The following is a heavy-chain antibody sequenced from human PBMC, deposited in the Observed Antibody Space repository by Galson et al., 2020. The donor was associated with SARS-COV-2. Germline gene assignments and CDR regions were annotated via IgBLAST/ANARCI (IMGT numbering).Heavy chain of an antibody. Sequence: ASVKVSCKASGYTFTNYYVHWVRRAPGQGLEWMGVITPYGDSTLYAQKFQGRVTMTWDTSTTTVYMELGGLRSDDTAVYYCAREHDDMSSSAYDYWGQGTLVTVSS. J-gene: IGHJ4*02. V-gene: IGHV1-46*01. CDR1: GYTFTNYY. CDR3: AREHDDMSSSAYDY. CDR2: ITPYGDST. D-gene: IGHD3-22*01.